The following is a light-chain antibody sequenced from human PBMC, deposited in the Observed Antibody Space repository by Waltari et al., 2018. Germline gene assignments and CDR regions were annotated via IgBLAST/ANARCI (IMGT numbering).Light chain of an antibody. CDR1: QSISSY. J-gene: IGKJ1*01. Sequence: DIQMTQSPSSLSASVGDRVTITCRASQSISSYLNWYQQKPGKAPKLLIYAASSLQSGVPSSFSGSGSGTDLTLTISSLQPEDFATYYCQQSYSTPRPWTFGQGTKVEIK. V-gene: IGKV1-39*01. CDR2: AAS. CDR3: QQSYSTPRPWT.